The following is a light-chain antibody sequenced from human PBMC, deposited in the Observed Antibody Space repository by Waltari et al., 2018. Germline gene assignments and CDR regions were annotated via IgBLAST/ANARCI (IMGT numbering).Light chain of an antibody. Sequence: QSALTQPASVSGSPGQSIILSCTGTSSDVGGYNFVSWYQQHPGKAPKLMIYDVTNRPSGVSDRVSGSKSGNAASLTISGLQAEDEADYYCSSYTSSSTRGVVFGGGTKVTVI. J-gene: IGLJ2*01. CDR2: DVT. V-gene: IGLV2-14*01. CDR1: SSDVGGYNF. CDR3: SSYTSSSTRGVV.